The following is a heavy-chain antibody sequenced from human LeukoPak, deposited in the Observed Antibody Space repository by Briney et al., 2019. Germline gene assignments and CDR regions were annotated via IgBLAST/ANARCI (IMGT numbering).Heavy chain of an antibody. CDR1: GFTFSSYA. CDR3: ARDRSVYYDSSGEAFDI. J-gene: IGHJ3*02. D-gene: IGHD3-22*01. CDR2: ISYDGGNK. Sequence: GGSLRLSCAASGFTFSSYAMHWVRQAPGKGLEWVAVISYDGGNKYYADSVKGRFTISRDNSKNTLYLQMNSLRAEDTAVYYCARDRSVYYDSSGEAFDIWGQGTMVTVSS. V-gene: IGHV3-30*01.